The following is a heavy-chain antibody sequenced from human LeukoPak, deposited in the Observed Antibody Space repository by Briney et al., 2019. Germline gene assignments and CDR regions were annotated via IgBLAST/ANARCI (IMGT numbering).Heavy chain of an antibody. CDR3: TRENYVPDS. Sequence: GGSLRLSCAASGFTFSSYAMSWVRQTPGKGLEWVASISDGGSATYYVDSMRGRFTISRDDAKNSLFLQMNGLRADDTAVYYCTRENYVPDSWGQGTLVTVSS. J-gene: IGHJ4*02. CDR2: ISDGGSAT. V-gene: IGHV3-7*03. CDR1: GFTFSSYA. D-gene: IGHD3-10*02.